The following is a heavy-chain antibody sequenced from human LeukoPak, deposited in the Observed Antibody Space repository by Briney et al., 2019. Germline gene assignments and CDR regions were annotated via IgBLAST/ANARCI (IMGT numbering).Heavy chain of an antibody. J-gene: IGHJ4*02. CDR2: IKEDGGER. CDR1: GFTFSRAW. Sequence: GGSLRLSCAASGFTFSRAWMAWIRQAPGKGLEWVANIKEDGGERYYIDSVRGRFTISRDNAKNSLFLQMNNLRVEDTAVYYCARETYYGAYFFDHWGQGTLVTASS. V-gene: IGHV3-7*01. CDR3: ARETYYGAYFFDH. D-gene: IGHD1-26*01.